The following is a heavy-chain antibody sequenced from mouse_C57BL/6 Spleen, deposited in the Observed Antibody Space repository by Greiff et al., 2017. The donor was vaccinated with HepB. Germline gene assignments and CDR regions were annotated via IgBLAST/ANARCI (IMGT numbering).Heavy chain of an antibody. CDR3: ASFYYGYDGWYFDV. V-gene: IGHV3-1*01. CDR1: GYSITSGYD. D-gene: IGHD2-2*01. J-gene: IGHJ1*03. CDR2: ISYSGST. Sequence: EVQLQESGPGMVKPSQSLSLTCTVTGYSITSGYDWHWIRHFPGNKLEWMGYISYSGSTNYNPSLKSRISITHDTSKNHFFLKLNSVTTEDTATYYCASFYYGYDGWYFDVWGTGTTVTVSS.